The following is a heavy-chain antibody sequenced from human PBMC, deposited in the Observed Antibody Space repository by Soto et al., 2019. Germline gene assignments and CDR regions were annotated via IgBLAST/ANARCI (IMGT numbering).Heavy chain of an antibody. CDR2: ISAYYGTA. CDR3: ATLGDSVGY. J-gene: IGHJ4*02. V-gene: IGHV1-18*01. Sequence: ASVKVSCKASGGTFSSYGISWVRQAPGQGLEWMGGISAYYGTANYAQKLQGRVTMTTDTSTSTAYMELRSLRSDDTAVYYCATLGDSVGYWGQGTLVTVS. CDR1: GGTFSSYG. D-gene: IGHD2-21*02.